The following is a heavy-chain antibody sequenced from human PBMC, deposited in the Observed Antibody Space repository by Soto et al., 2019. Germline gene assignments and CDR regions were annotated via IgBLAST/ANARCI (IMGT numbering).Heavy chain of an antibody. D-gene: IGHD3-3*01. J-gene: IGHJ2*01. CDR3: ARRMTWSLWCFDL. CDR1: GYTFKDYD. CDR2: MNPNSGNT. Sequence: QVQLLQSGAEVKKPGTSVRVSCRASGYTFKDYDINWVRRAPGQGLEWMGWMNPNSGNTAYARKFHDRITMTRSISARTAFMELTSLTPEVTAVYYCARRMTWSLWCFDLWGSGTQVTVSS. V-gene: IGHV1-8*01.